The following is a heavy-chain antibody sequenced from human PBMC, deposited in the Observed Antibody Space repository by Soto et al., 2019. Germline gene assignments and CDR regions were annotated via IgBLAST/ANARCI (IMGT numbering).Heavy chain of an antibody. J-gene: IGHJ6*02. V-gene: IGHV1-69*12. CDR1: GGTFSSYA. D-gene: IGHD6-13*01. CDR2: IIPIFGTA. Sequence: QVQLVQSGAEVKKPGSSVKVSCKASGGTFSSYAISWVRQAPGQGLEWMGGIIPIFGTANYAQKFQGRVTITADESTSTAYMELSSLRSEDTAVYYCARDSSSWYPDDGYYYYYGMDVWGQGTTVTVSS. CDR3: ARDSSSWYPDDGYYYYYGMDV.